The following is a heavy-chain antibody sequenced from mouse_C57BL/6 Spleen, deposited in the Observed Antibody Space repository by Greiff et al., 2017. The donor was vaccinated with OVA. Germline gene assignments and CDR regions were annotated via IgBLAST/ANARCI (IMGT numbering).Heavy chain of an antibody. V-gene: IGHV6-3*01. CDR3: TASNWAAWFAY. CDR1: GFTFSNYW. J-gene: IGHJ3*01. CDR2: IRLKSDNYAT. Sequence: DVKLVESGGGLVQPGGSMKLSCVASGFTFSNYWMNWVRQSPEKGLEWVAQIRLKSDNYATHYAESVKGRFTISRDDSKSSVYLQMNNLRAEDTGIYYCTASNWAAWFAYWGQGTLVTVSA. D-gene: IGHD4-1*01.